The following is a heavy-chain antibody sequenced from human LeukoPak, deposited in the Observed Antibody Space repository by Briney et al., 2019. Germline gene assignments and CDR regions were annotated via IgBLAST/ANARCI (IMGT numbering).Heavy chain of an antibody. Sequence: PGGSLRLSCAASGFTVSSNYMSWVRQAPGKGLEWVSVIYSGGSTYYADSVKGRFTISRDNSKNTLYLQMNSLRAEDTAVYYCAKVGRAAAVGPFDYWGQGTLVTVSS. CDR2: IYSGGST. J-gene: IGHJ4*02. CDR3: AKVGRAAAVGPFDY. CDR1: GFTVSSNY. D-gene: IGHD6-13*01. V-gene: IGHV3-53*01.